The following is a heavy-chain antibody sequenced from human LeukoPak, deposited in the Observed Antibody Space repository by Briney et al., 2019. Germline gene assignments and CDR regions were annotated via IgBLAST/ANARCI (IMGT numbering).Heavy chain of an antibody. Sequence: SETLSLSCTVSGASISSYYWSWSRQPPGKGLEWIGYMYNSGRTNYNPSLKSRVTISGDTSKNQFSLKLTSVTAADTAVYYCVRGLLELQVYYYYGMDVWGQGTTVTVSS. J-gene: IGHJ6*02. CDR3: VRGLLELQVYYYYGMDV. CDR1: GASISSYY. CDR2: MYNSGRT. V-gene: IGHV4-59*01. D-gene: IGHD1-7*01.